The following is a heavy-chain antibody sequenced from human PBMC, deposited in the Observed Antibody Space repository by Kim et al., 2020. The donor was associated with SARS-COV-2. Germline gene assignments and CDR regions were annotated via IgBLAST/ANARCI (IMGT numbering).Heavy chain of an antibody. D-gene: IGHD6-19*01. CDR2: INPNSGGT. CDR3: ARIAVAGTLRFDY. CDR1: GYTFTGYY. V-gene: IGHV1-2*02. J-gene: IGHJ4*02. Sequence: ASVKVSCKASGYTFTGYYMHWVRQAPGQGLEWMGWINPNSGGTNYAQKFQGRVTMTRDTSISTAYMELSRLRSDDTAVYYCARIAVAGTLRFDYWGQGTLVTVSS.